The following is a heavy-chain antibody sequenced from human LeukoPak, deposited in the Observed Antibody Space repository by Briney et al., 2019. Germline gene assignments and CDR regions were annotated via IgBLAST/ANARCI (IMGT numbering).Heavy chain of an antibody. Sequence: GGSLRLSCAASEFTFSTYWMSWVRQAPNKGLEWVADIKKDGSEKYYVDSVKGRFTISRDNAKNSLYLQMNSLRAEDTAVYYCARVLHKRNYDSSDYYGYWGQGTLVTVSS. CDR1: EFTFSTYW. CDR3: ARVLHKRNYDSSDYYGY. D-gene: IGHD3-22*01. J-gene: IGHJ4*02. CDR2: IKKDGSEK. V-gene: IGHV3-7*04.